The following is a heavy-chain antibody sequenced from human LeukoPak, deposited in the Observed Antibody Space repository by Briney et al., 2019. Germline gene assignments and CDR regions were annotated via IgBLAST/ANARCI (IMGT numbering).Heavy chain of an antibody. Sequence: SETLSLTCTVSGGSVSSGSYYWSWIRQPPGKGLEWIGYIYYSGSTNYNPSLKSRVTISVDTSKNQFSLKLSSVTAANTAVYYCASPRSYYDSSGYYISWGQGTLVTVSS. CDR2: IYYSGST. D-gene: IGHD3-22*01. V-gene: IGHV4-61*01. CDR3: ASPRSYYDSSGYYIS. J-gene: IGHJ5*02. CDR1: GGSVSSGSYY.